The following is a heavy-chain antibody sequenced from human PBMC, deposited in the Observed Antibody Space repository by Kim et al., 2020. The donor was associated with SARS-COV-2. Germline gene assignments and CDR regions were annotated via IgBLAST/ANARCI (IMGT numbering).Heavy chain of an antibody. V-gene: IGHV3-74*01. CDR3: AKSDWFEP. CDR1: GFSVTSYW. Sequence: GGSLRLSCAASGFSVTSYWMHWVRQAPEKGLVWVSRIRYDGSITGYADSVRGRFTISRDDAKNTVYLQMDRLRVEDTAVYYCAKSDWFEPWGQGTLFTV. J-gene: IGHJ5*02. CDR2: IRYDGSIT.